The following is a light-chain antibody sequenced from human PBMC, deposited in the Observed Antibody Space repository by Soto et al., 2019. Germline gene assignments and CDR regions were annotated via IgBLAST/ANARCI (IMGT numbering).Light chain of an antibody. CDR1: SSDVGGYNY. CDR2: DVS. CDR3: SSYTSSSTLV. Sequence: QSVLTQPDSVSGSPGQSITISCTGTSSDVGGYNYVSWYQQHPGKAPKLMIYDVSNRPSGVSNRFSGSKSGNTASLTISGLQAEDEADYSCSSYTSSSTLVFGGGTQLTVL. V-gene: IGLV2-14*01. J-gene: IGLJ2*01.